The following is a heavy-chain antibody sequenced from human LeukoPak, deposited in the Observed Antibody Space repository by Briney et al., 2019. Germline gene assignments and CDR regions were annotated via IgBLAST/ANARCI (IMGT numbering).Heavy chain of an antibody. D-gene: IGHD3-10*01. J-gene: IGHJ4*02. CDR2: VSYDGNSK. CDR1: GFTFSTYA. CDR3: ARDRVWFGGLIDFDY. V-gene: IGHV3-30*09. Sequence: SGRSLRLSCAASGFTFSTYAIHWVRQAPGKGLEWVAVVSYDGNSKYYADSVKGRFAISRDNSKDTLYLQMNSLGAEDTAVYYCARDRVWFGGLIDFDYWGQGTLVTVSS.